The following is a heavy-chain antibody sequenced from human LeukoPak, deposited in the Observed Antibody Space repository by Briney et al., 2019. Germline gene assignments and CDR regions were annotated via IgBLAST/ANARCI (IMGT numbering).Heavy chain of an antibody. CDR2: ISSNGGST. CDR1: GFTFSSYA. D-gene: IGHD2-21*02. J-gene: IGHJ6*03. CDR3: ARVAGHCGGDCYSYYYYMDV. Sequence: GGSLRLFCAASGFTFSSYAMHWVRQAPGKGLEYVSAISSNGGSTYYPNSVKGRFTISRDNFKNTLYLQMGSLRAEDMAVYYCARVAGHCGGDCYSYYYYMDVWGKGTTVTVSS. V-gene: IGHV3-64*01.